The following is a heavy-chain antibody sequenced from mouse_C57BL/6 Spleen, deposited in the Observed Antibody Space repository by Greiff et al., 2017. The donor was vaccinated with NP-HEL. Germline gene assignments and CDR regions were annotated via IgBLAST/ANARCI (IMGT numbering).Heavy chain of an antibody. CDR3: ARGPLYYYGSSPFAY. CDR2: ISSGSSTI. D-gene: IGHD1-1*01. Sequence: EVQRVESGGGLVKPGGSLKLSCAASGFTFSDYGMHWVRQAPEKGLEWVAYISSGSSTIYYADTVKGRFTISRDNAKNTLFLQMTSLRSEDTAMYYCARGPLYYYGSSPFAYWGQGTLVTVSA. V-gene: IGHV5-17*01. J-gene: IGHJ3*01. CDR1: GFTFSDYG.